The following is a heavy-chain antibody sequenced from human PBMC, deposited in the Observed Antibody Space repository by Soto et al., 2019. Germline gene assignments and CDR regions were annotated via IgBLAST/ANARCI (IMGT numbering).Heavy chain of an antibody. J-gene: IGHJ5*02. Sequence: PSETLSLTCTVSGDSISSYFWSWIRQPAGKGLEWIGRVHTSGSTTYNPSLKSRVTMSVDTSKSQFSLKLTSVTAEDTAVYYCARGLSRRILNYLDPWGQGVLVTVSS. CDR3: ARGLSRRILNYLDP. CDR2: VHTSGST. V-gene: IGHV4-4*07. D-gene: IGHD2-15*01. CDR1: GDSISSYF.